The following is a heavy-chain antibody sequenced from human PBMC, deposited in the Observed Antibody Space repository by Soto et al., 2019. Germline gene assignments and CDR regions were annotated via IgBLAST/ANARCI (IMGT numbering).Heavy chain of an antibody. J-gene: IGHJ3*02. CDR1: GFTFSSYG. CDR2: IWYDGSNK. CDR3: ARDDGLYSGYDWGAFDI. D-gene: IGHD5-12*01. V-gene: IGHV3-33*01. Sequence: QVQLVESGGGVVQPGRSLRLSCAASGFTFSSYGMHWVRQAPGKGLEWVAVIWYDGSNKYYADSVKGRFTISRDNSKNTLYLQMNSLRAEDTAVYYCARDDGLYSGYDWGAFDIWGQGTMVTVSS.